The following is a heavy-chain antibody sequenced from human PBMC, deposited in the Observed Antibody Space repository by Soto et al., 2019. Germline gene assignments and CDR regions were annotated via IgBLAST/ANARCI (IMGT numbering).Heavy chain of an antibody. CDR3: VRDRVLLWFGERD. V-gene: IGHV3-33*08. CDR2: IKSDGRNT. Sequence: PGGSLRLSCAASGFTFRSYGMHWVRQSPGKGLEWVAVIKSDGRNTDYVDSVKGRFTISRDNAKNSLYLQMNSLKDEDTAVYYCVRDRVLLWFGERDWGQGTLVTVSS. CDR1: GFTFRSYG. D-gene: IGHD3-10*01. J-gene: IGHJ4*02.